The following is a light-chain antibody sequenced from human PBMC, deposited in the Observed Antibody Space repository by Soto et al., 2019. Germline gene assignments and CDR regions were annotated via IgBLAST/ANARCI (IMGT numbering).Light chain of an antibody. CDR3: QQYKAYSYT. Sequence: ASQSINIWLAWYQQKPGKAPKLLIYKASSLEGGVPSRFSGSGSGTEFTLTISSLQPDDFATYYCQQYKAYSYTFGQGTKVDIK. V-gene: IGKV1-5*03. J-gene: IGKJ2*01. CDR2: KAS. CDR1: QSINIW.